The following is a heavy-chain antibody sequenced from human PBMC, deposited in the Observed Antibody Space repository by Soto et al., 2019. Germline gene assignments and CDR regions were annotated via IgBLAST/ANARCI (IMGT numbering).Heavy chain of an antibody. V-gene: IGHV5-51*01. CDR1: GYSFSSYW. J-gene: IGHJ6*02. CDR3: ARPDGYPTPKYGMDV. Sequence: PXXSLKISCKGSGYSFSSYWIVWVRQMPGKGLEWMGIIYPGDSDTRYSPSFQGQVTISADKSISTAYLQWSSLKASDTAMYYCARPDGYPTPKYGMDVWGQGTTVTVSS. CDR2: IYPGDSDT. D-gene: IGHD5-18*01.